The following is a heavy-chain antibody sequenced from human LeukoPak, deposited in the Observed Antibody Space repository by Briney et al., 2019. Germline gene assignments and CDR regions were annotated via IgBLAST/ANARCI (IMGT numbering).Heavy chain of an antibody. Sequence: SSETLSLTCTVSGGSISSYYWSWIRQPPGMGLEWIGFGYYTGSTTYSPSFKSRVTISVNTSKNQFSLSLGAMSAADTAVYYCARSGTLHYGDDVYDIWGQGTMVSVSS. CDR1: GGSISSYY. CDR3: ARSGTLHYGDDVYDI. D-gene: IGHD4-17*01. CDR2: GYYTGST. J-gene: IGHJ3*02. V-gene: IGHV4-59*01.